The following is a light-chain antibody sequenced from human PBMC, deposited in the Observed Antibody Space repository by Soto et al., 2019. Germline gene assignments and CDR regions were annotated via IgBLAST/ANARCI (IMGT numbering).Light chain of an antibody. J-gene: IGKJ1*01. CDR2: DAS. V-gene: IGKV3-20*01. Sequence: EFVFTQSPCTLSLSPGERATLSCRASQTVRNNYLAWYQQKPGQAPRLLIYDASSRATGIPARFSGSGSETDFTLTITRLEPEDFAVYYCQQYSSSRTFGQGTKVDI. CDR3: QQYSSSRT. CDR1: QTVRNNY.